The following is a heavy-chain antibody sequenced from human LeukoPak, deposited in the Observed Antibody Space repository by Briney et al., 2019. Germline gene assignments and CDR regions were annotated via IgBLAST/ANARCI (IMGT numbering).Heavy chain of an antibody. Sequence: SETLSLTCNVSGDSISSYYWSWIRQPAGKGLEWIGRIYTSGSTNYNPSLKSRVTMSVDTSKNQFSLKLSSVTAADTAVYYCARENWYAIYYYYMDVWGKGTTVTISS. J-gene: IGHJ6*03. CDR2: IYTSGST. CDR3: ARENWYAIYYYYMDV. CDR1: GDSISSYY. V-gene: IGHV4-4*07. D-gene: IGHD1-1*01.